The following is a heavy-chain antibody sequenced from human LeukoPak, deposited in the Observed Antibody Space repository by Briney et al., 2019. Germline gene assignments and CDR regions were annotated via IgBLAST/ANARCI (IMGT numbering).Heavy chain of an antibody. J-gene: IGHJ3*02. V-gene: IGHV1-3*01. D-gene: IGHD3-10*01. CDR3: ANYGDGFDI. CDR2: INAGNGNT. Sequence: GASVKVSCKASGYTFIRYAKHWVRQAPGQRLEWMGWINAGNGNTKYSQKFQGRFTITRDTSASTAYMELNSLRSEDTAVYYCANYGDGFDIWGQGTMVTVSS. CDR1: GYTFIRYA.